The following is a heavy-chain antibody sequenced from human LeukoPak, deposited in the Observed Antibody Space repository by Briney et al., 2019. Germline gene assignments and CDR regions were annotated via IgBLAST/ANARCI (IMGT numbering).Heavy chain of an antibody. Sequence: SETLSLTCAVYGGSFSGYYWSWIRQPPGKGLEWIGEINHSGSTNYNPSLKSRVTISVDTSKNQFSLKLSSVTAADTAVYYCARGPYYYDSSGMDVWGQGTTVTVSS. CDR2: INHSGST. V-gene: IGHV4-34*01. J-gene: IGHJ6*02. CDR1: GGSFSGYY. CDR3: ARGPYYYDSSGMDV. D-gene: IGHD3-22*01.